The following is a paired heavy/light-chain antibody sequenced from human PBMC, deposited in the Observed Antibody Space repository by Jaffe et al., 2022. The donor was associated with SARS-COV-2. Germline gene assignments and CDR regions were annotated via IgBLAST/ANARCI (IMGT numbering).Light chain of an antibody. CDR1: SLRSYY. V-gene: IGLV3-19*01. CDR2: GKN. Sequence: SSELTQDPAVSVALGQTVRITCQGDSLRSYYASWYQQKPGQAPVLVIYGKNNRPSGIPDRFSGSSSGNTASLTITGAQAEDEADYYCNSRDSSGNQSVFGGGTKLTVL. CDR3: NSRDSSGNQSV. J-gene: IGLJ3*02.
Heavy chain of an antibody. CDR2: ISYDGSNK. CDR3: ARDGFDSSSPYDAFDI. V-gene: IGHV3-30-3*01. D-gene: IGHD6-13*01. J-gene: IGHJ3*02. CDR1: GFTFSSYA. Sequence: QVQLVESGGGVVQPGRSLRLSCAASGFTFSSYAMHWVRQAPGKGLEWVAVISYDGSNKYYADSVKGRFTISRDNSKNTLYLQMNSLRAEDTAVYYCARDGFDSSSPYDAFDIWGQGTMVTVSS.